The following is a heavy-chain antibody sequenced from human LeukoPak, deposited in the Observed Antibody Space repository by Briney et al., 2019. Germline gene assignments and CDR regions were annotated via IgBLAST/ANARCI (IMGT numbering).Heavy chain of an antibody. V-gene: IGHV1-18*01. CDR2: ISAYNGNT. CDR1: GYTFTSYG. J-gene: IGHJ3*02. D-gene: IGHD3-22*01. CDR3: ARDPTMIVVVSTAAFDI. Sequence: ASVKVSCKASGYTFTSYGISWVRQAPGQGLEWMGWISAYNGNTNYAQKPQGRVTMTTDTSTSTAYVELRSLRSDDTAVYYCARDPTMIVVVSTAAFDIWGQGTMVTVSS.